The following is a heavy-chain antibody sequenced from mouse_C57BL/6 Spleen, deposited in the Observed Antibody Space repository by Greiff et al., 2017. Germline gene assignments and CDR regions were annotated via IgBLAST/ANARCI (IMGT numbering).Heavy chain of an antibody. D-gene: IGHD2-5*01. CDR1: GYTCTSYW. J-gene: IGHJ2*01. CDR3: ARGGFYSNCGY. V-gene: IGHV1-69*01. Sequence: QVQLQQPGAELVMPGASVKLSWKASGYTCTSYWMHWVKQRPGQGLEWIGEIDPSDSYTNYNQKFKGKSTLTVDKSSSTAYMQLSSLTSEDSAVYYCARGGFYSNCGYWGQRTPLSVSS. CDR2: IDPSDSYT.